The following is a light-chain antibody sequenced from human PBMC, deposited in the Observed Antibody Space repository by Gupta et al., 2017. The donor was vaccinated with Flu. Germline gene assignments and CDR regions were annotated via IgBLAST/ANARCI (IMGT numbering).Light chain of an antibody. V-gene: IGLV2-14*03. CDR2: DVS. J-gene: IGLJ1*01. CDR3: SSYRDTSAV. Sequence: GTSSDVGAYDFVSWYQQHPGKAPKLLIHDVSDRPSGVSNRFSGSKSGNTASLTISGLQAEDEADYYCSSYRDTSAVFGSGTKVTVL. CDR1: SSDVGAYDF.